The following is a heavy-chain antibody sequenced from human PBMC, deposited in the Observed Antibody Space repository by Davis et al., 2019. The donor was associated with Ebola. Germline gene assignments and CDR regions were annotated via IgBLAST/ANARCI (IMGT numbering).Heavy chain of an antibody. V-gene: IGHV4-39*07. CDR3: ARAQGVRGVIRGMDV. D-gene: IGHD3-10*01. J-gene: IGHJ6*02. CDR1: GGSMSSSSYY. Sequence: MPSETLSLTCTVSGGSMSSSSYYWGWIRQPPGKGLEWMGGMYYGVNTHYNPSLKSRVTVSVDTSKNQFSLKLSSVTAADTAVYYCARAQGVRGVIRGMDVWGQGTTVTVSS. CDR2: MYYGVNT.